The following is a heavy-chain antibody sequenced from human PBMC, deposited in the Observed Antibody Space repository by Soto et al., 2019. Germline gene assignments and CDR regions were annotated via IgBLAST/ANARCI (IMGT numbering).Heavy chain of an antibody. CDR2: IYSGGST. Sequence: PGESLRLSCAASGFTVSSNYMSWVRQAPGKGLEWVSVIYSGGSTYYADSMKGRFTISRDNSKNTLYLQMNSLRAEDTAVYYCASDLVGASDSYGLDVWGQGTPVTVSS. D-gene: IGHD1-26*01. J-gene: IGHJ6*02. V-gene: IGHV3-53*01. CDR3: ASDLVGASDSYGLDV. CDR1: GFTVSSNY.